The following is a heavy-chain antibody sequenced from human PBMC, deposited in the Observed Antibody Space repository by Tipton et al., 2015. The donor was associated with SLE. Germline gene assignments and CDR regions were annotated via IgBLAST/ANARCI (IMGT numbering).Heavy chain of an antibody. CDR1: DASMNSYF. J-gene: IGHJ3*02. V-gene: IGHV4-4*07. Sequence: GLVKPSETLSLTCNVSDASMNSYFWNWIRQPAGKGLAWIGRLSLSDKNNYNPSLQSRVTMSVDTSKSQFSLEVRPVTATDTAVYFCAGSKVTTARDSFDIWGPGTVVVVSP. CDR2: LSLSDKN. D-gene: IGHD4-17*01. CDR3: AGSKVTTARDSFDI.